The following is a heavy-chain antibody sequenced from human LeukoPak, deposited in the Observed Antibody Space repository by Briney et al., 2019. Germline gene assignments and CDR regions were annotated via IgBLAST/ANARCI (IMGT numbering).Heavy chain of an antibody. CDR2: ISSSSSTI. CDR1: GFTFSSYS. J-gene: IGHJ6*02. D-gene: IGHD2-21*02. Sequence: GGSLRLSCAASGFTFSSYSMNWVRQAPGKGLEWVSYISSSSSTIYYADSVKGRFTISRDNAKNSLYLQMNSLRAEDTAVYYCARALYVDCGGDCYSGGMDVWGQGTTVTVSS. CDR3: ARALYVDCGGDCYSGGMDV. V-gene: IGHV3-48*04.